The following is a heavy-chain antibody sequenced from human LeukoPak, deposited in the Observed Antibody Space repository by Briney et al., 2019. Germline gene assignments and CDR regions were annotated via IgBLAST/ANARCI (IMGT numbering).Heavy chain of an antibody. Sequence: SETLSLTRTVSGGSVSRGGYYWNWIRQHPGKGLEWIGFTSYSEGTYYNPSFMSRITISVDRSQNQFSLKMRDVTAADTAVYFCATADWESFYFDSWGQGALVAVSS. CDR2: TSYSEGT. J-gene: IGHJ4*02. CDR1: GGSVSRGGYY. V-gene: IGHV4-31*03. D-gene: IGHD1-26*01. CDR3: ATADWESFYFDS.